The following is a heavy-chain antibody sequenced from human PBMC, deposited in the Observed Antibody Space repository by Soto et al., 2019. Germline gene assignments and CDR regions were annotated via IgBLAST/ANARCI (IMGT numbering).Heavy chain of an antibody. J-gene: IGHJ5*02. V-gene: IGHV3-23*01. Sequence: EVQLLDSGGGLVQPGGSLRLSCAASGFTFSSSAMSWVRQAPGKGLEWVSAVRGSGVTTYFADSVWGCFTISRHNSKNSLCLQMHSLRAEDTAICLCARCTVDTIVTSGWCHYLDPWGKGTLVTVSS. CDR3: ARCTVDTIVTSGWCHYLDP. CDR2: VRGSGVTT. D-gene: IGHD6-19*01. CDR1: GFTFSSSA.